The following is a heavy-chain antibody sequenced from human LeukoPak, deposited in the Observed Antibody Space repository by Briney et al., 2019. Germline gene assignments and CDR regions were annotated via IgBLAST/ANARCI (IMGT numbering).Heavy chain of an antibody. CDR1: GYTFTSYD. J-gene: IGHJ6*02. CDR3: ARGRGGDFGTTNYYGMDV. D-gene: IGHD4-17*01. CDR2: MNPNSGNT. V-gene: IGHV1-8*01. Sequence: ASVKVSCKASGYTFTSYDINWVRQATGQGLEWMGWMNPNSGNTGYAQKFQGRVTMTRNTSISTAYMELSSLRSEDTAVYYCARGRGGDFGTTNYYGMDVWGQGTTVTVSS.